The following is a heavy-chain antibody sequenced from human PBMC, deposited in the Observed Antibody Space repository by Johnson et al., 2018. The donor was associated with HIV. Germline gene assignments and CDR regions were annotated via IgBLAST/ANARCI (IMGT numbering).Heavy chain of an antibody. CDR2: ISYDGSNK. V-gene: IGHV3-30*04. J-gene: IGHJ3*02. CDR3: ARDDAFDI. CDR1: GFTFSSYA. Sequence: QVQLVESGGGVVQPGRSLRLSCAASGFTFSSYAMHWVRQAPGKGLEWVAVISYDGSNKYYADSVKGRFTISRDNSKNSLYLQMNSLRAEDTAVYYCARDDAFDIWGQGTTVIVSS.